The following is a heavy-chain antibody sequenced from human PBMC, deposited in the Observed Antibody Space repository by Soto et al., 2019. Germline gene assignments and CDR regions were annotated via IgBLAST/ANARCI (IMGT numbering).Heavy chain of an antibody. D-gene: IGHD5-12*01. V-gene: IGHV3-23*01. J-gene: IGHJ4*02. CDR2: ISGSGGST. Sequence: GSLRISCAAFGFTFSSYAMSWVRQAPGKGLEWVSAISGSGGSTYYADSVKGRFTISRDNSKNTLYLQMNSLRAEDTAVYYCAKVEMATIIGYSDYWGQGTLVTVSS. CDR1: GFTFSSYA. CDR3: AKVEMATIIGYSDY.